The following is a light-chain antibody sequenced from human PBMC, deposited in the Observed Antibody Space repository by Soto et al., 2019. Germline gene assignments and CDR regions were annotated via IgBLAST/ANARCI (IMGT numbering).Light chain of an antibody. CDR1: QSISSW. CDR2: DAS. CDR3: QQYDDYPLT. J-gene: IGKJ4*01. V-gene: IGKV1-5*01. Sequence: DIQMTQSPSTLSASVGDRVTSTCRASQSISSWLAWYKQKPGKAPKLLIFDASSLESGVTSRFSGSGSGTEFTLTIRSLQADDFATYFCQQYDDYPLTFGGGTKVDIK.